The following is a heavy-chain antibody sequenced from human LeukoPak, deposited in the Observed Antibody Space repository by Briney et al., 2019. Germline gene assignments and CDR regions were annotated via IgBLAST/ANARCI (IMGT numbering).Heavy chain of an antibody. V-gene: IGHV3-73*01. Sequence: GGSLTLSCAASGFTFSGSAMHWVRQASGKGLEWVGRIRSKANSYATAYAASVKGRFTISRDDSKNTAYLQINSLKTEDTAVYYCTRPSPYNWFDPWGQGTLVTVSS. CDR3: TRPSPYNWFDP. CDR2: IRSKANSYAT. CDR1: GFTFSGSA. J-gene: IGHJ5*02.